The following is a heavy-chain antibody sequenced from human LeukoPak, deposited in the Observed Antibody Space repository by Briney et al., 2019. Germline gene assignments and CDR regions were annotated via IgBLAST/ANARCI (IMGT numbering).Heavy chain of an antibody. CDR2: IYHGGNT. Sequence: SETLSLTCTVSGYSISSGFYWGCIRQPPGKGLEWIGTIYHGGNTDYNVSLKSRVTISVDTSKNQSSLKLTSVTAADTAVYYCATEITFGGVRDYFDYWGQGTLVTVSS. J-gene: IGHJ4*02. V-gene: IGHV4-38-2*02. CDR3: ATEITFGGVRDYFDY. D-gene: IGHD3-16*01. CDR1: GYSISSGFY.